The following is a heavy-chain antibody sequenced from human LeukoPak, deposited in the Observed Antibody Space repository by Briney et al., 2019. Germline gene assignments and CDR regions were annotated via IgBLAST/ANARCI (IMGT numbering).Heavy chain of an antibody. CDR3: AKDFLGSVGPQTFDV. Sequence: KPGGSLRLSCAASGFTFSSYSMNWVRQAPGKGLEWVSSISSSSSYIYYADSVKGRFTISRDNAKNSLYLQMNSLRAEDTAVYYCAKDFLGSVGPQTFDVWGQGTMVTVSS. CDR2: ISSSSSYI. J-gene: IGHJ3*01. V-gene: IGHV3-21*04. CDR1: GFTFSSYS. D-gene: IGHD3-10*01.